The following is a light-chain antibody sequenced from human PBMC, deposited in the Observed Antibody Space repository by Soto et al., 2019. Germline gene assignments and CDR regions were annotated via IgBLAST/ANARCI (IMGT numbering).Light chain of an antibody. J-gene: IGKJ1*01. CDR3: QQYGSSGT. Sequence: VLSQSPWSLSLCPGERATLSCRASQSVSSSYLAWYQQKPGQAPRLLIYGASSRATGIPDRFSGSGSGTDFTLTISRLEPEDFAVYYCQQYGSSGTFGQRTKVDI. V-gene: IGKV3-20*01. CDR1: QSVSSSY. CDR2: GAS.